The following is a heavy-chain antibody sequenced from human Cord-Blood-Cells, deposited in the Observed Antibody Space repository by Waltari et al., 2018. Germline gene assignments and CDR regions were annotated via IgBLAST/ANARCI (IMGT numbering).Heavy chain of an antibody. Sequence: QLQLQESGPGLVKPSEILSLTCTVSGGSISSSSYYWGWIRPPPGKGLEWIGSIYYSGSTYYNPSLKRRVTISVDTSKNQFSLKLSSVTAADTAVYYCARHPGGYYYGSGRNWYFDLWGRGTLVTVSS. J-gene: IGHJ2*01. V-gene: IGHV4-39*01. D-gene: IGHD3-10*01. CDR2: IYYSGST. CDR1: GGSISSSSYY. CDR3: ARHPGGYYYGSGRNWYFDL.